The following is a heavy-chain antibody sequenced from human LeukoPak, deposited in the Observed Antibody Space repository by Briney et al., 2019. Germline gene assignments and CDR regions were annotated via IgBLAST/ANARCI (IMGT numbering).Heavy chain of an antibody. J-gene: IGHJ4*02. CDR2: INPNSGGT. D-gene: IGHD3-22*01. CDR3: ARDFGDYYDSSGYYPSEG. CDR1: GYTFTGYY. Sequence: GASVKVSCKASGYTFTGYYMHWVRQAPGQGLEWMGWINPNSGGTNYAQKFQGRVTMTRDTSISTAYMELSRLRSDDTAVYYCARDFGDYYDSSGYYPSEGWGQGTLVTVSS. V-gene: IGHV1-2*02.